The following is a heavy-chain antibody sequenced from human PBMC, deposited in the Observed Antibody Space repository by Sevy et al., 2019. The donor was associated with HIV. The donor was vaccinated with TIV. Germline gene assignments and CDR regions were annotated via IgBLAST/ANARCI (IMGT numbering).Heavy chain of an antibody. J-gene: IGHJ1*01. V-gene: IGHV3-30*18. CDR1: GFTFSSYA. CDR2: LSYDGNNK. CDR3: AKDHNLWSEGGFLHH. Sequence: GGSLRLTCAASGFTFSSYAIHWVRRTPGKGLEWVAVLSYDGNNKYYADSVKGRFTVSRDNSKNTLYAQMNSLRAEDTAVYYCAKDHNLWSEGGFLHHWGQGTLVTVSS. D-gene: IGHD3-10*01.